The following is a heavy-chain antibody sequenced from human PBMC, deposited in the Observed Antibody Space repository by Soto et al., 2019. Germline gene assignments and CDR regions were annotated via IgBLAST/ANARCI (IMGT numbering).Heavy chain of an antibody. CDR2: IYPSGST. Sequence: SETLSLTCTVSGGSFSSYYCNWVRKSAGKGLEWIGRIYPSGSTTYNPSLKSRLTMSVDTSKNQFSLRLTSMTAADTDVYYCAKGRSEVVPGAMDTWGQGTLVTVSS. D-gene: IGHD2-2*01. CDR1: GGSFSSYY. J-gene: IGHJ5*02. V-gene: IGHV4-4*07. CDR3: AKGRSEVVPGAMDT.